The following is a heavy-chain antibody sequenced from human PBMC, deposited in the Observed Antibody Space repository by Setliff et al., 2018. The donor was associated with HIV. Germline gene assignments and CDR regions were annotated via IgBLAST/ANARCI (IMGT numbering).Heavy chain of an antibody. CDR2: IYKSGST. Sequence: PSETLSLTCSVSGGSISTYHWSWIRQPPGTGLEWIGYIYKSGSTNYSPSLKSRVTISPGTSKNQFSLKLTSVTAADTAVYYCSRLSDTAMASFDSWGQGILVTVSS. CDR3: SRLSDTAMASFDS. V-gene: IGHV4-59*08. D-gene: IGHD5-18*01. CDR1: GGSISTYH. J-gene: IGHJ4*02.